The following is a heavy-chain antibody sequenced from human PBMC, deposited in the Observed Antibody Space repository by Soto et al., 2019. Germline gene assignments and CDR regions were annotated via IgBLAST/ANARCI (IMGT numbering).Heavy chain of an antibody. CDR3: ATEGDVDTAMVPIDH. Sequence: QVQLVESGGGVVQPGRSLRLSCAASGFTFSSYGMHWVRQAPGKGLEWVAVISYDGSNKYYADSVKGRFTISRDNSKNTLYLQMNSLRAEDTAVYYCATEGDVDTAMVPIDHWGQGTLVTVSS. V-gene: IGHV3-30*03. CDR1: GFTFSSYG. D-gene: IGHD5-18*01. CDR2: ISYDGSNK. J-gene: IGHJ4*02.